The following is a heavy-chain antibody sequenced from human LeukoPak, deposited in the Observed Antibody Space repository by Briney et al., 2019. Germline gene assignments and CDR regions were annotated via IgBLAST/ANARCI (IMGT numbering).Heavy chain of an antibody. J-gene: IGHJ4*02. CDR1: GFTFSSFW. CDR2: IKFDESEK. CDR3: SRVTTNGYFEY. D-gene: IGHD1-1*01. V-gene: IGHV3-7*04. Sequence: GGSLRLSCAASGFTFSSFWMGWVRQAPGKALECVASIKFDESEKHHVDSVEGRFTISRDNAKSSLYLQMNSLRAEDTAVYFCSRVTTNGYFEYWGQGTLVAVSS.